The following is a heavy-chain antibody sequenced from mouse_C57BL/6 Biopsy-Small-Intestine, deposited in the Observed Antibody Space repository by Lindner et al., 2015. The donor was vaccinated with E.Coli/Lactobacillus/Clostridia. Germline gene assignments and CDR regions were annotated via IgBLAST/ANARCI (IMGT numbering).Heavy chain of an antibody. J-gene: IGHJ3*01. Sequence: VQLQESGAELVRPGASVKLSCTASGFNIKDDYMHWVKQRPEQGLEWIGWIDPENGDTEYASKFQGKATITADTSSNTAYLQLSSLTSEDTAVYYCTTIYYGYAWFAYWGQGTLVTVSA. D-gene: IGHD2-2*01. CDR3: TTIYYGYAWFAY. CDR1: GFNIKDDY. CDR2: IDPENGDT. V-gene: IGHV14-4*01.